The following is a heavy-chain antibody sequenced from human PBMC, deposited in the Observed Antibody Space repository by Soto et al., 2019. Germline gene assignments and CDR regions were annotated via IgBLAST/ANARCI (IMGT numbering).Heavy chain of an antibody. D-gene: IGHD6-13*01. J-gene: IGHJ5*02. CDR1: GGSISSYY. V-gene: IGHV4-59*06. Sequence: SETLSLTYTVAGGSISSYYCSWIRQHPGKGLEWIAYIYYSGSTYYNPSLQSRITISVDTSKNQFSLKLSSVTAADTAVYYCARVVATAGTRWFDPWGQGTLVTVSS. CDR3: ARVVATAGTRWFDP. CDR2: IYYSGST.